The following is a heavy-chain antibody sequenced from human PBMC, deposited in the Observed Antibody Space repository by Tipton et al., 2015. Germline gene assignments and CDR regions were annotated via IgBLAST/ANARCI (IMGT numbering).Heavy chain of an antibody. CDR3: TRDQVVRFYAWHDGFDP. CDR1: GDSVNSPYYS. D-gene: IGHD3-3*01. Sequence: LRLSCSVSGDSVNSPYYSWNWIRQPPGKGLEWIGCVRSHGNTDYNPSLRSRVTISLDTSKNHFSLNLIAVTAADTAMYYCTRDQVVRFYAWHDGFDPWGQGTLVTVS. J-gene: IGHJ5*02. CDR2: VRSHGNT. V-gene: IGHV4-61*03.